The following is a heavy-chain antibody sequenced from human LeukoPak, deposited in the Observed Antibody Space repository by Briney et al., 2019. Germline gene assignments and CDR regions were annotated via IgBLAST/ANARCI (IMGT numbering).Heavy chain of an antibody. D-gene: IGHD7-27*01. J-gene: IGHJ4*02. CDR2: IWYDGSNK. Sequence: PGGSLRLSCAASGFTFSSYAMHWVRQTPGKGLEWVAVIWYDGSNKYYADSVKGRFTISRDNSKNTLYLQMNSLRAEDTAVYYCAKEEMGIPSEDFDYWGQGTLVTVSS. CDR1: GFTFSSYA. CDR3: AKEEMGIPSEDFDY. V-gene: IGHV3-33*06.